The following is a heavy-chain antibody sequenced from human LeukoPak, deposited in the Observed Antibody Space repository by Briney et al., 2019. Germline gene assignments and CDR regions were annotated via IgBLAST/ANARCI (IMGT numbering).Heavy chain of an antibody. V-gene: IGHV3-30-3*01. Sequence: GGSLRLSCAASGFTFSSYAMHWVRQAPGKGLEWVAVISYDGSNKYYADSVKGRFTISRDNSKNTLYLQMNSLRAEDTAVYYCARDRQVLLWFGELFTSVDYWGQGTLVTVSS. CDR2: ISYDGSNK. J-gene: IGHJ4*02. CDR1: GFTFSSYA. D-gene: IGHD3-10*01. CDR3: ARDRQVLLWFGELFTSVDY.